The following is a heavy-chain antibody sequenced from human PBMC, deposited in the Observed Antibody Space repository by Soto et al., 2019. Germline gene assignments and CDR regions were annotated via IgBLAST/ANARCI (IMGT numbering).Heavy chain of an antibody. CDR2: VYGSGDK. CDR3: VRRYDPYYFDY. V-gene: IGHV2-5*04. D-gene: IGHD1-1*01. J-gene: IGHJ4*02. Sequence: QITLQESGPTLVKPTQTLTLTCTFSGFSLTTSAVAVGWIRQPPGKALEWLAIVYGSGDKFYSPSLRSRLTXTXGNSKNQVVLTLTDMDPVDRGTYFCVRRYDPYYFDYWGQGTLVTVSS. CDR1: GFSLTTSAVA.